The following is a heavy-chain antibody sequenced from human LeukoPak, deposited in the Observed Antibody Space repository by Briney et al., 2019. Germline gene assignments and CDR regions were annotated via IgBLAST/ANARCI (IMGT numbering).Heavy chain of an antibody. CDR1: GFIFTNYF. Sequence: GGSLRLSCAASGFIFTNYFMSWVRQAPGKGLEWVASIKHDGSEKYYVDSVRGRFTISRDNTMNSLYLQMSNLRAEDTAVYFCARGGGLDVWGQGATVTVSS. V-gene: IGHV3-7*03. CDR2: IKHDGSEK. CDR3: ARGGGLDV. D-gene: IGHD3-16*01. J-gene: IGHJ6*02.